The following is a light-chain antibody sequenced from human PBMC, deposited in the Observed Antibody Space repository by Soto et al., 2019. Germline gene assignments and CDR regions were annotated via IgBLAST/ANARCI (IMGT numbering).Light chain of an antibody. CDR1: QYISSRY. CDR2: GAS. J-gene: IGKJ2*01. Sequence: EIVLTQSPGTLSLSPGERATLSCRASQYISSRYLAWYQQKPGQSPRLLMYGASYTATGIPDRFSGSGSGIDFTLTINRLEPEDFAEYYCKQYGTSPPDTFGQGTRLEMK. CDR3: KQYGTSPPDT. V-gene: IGKV3-20*01.